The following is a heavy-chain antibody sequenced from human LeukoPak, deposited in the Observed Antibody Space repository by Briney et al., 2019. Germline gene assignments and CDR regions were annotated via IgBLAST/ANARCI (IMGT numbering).Heavy chain of an antibody. CDR1: GGSVSSGSYY. V-gene: IGHV4-30-4*08. CDR2: IYYSGST. CDR3: ARGKVLRYFDWLSTMGERHYFDY. J-gene: IGHJ4*02. Sequence: SETLSLTCTVSGGSVSSGSYYWSWIRQPPGKGLEWIGYIYYSGSTYYNPSLKSRVTISVDTSKNQFSLKLSSVTAADTAVYYCARGKVLRYFDWLSTMGERHYFDYWGQGTLVTVSS. D-gene: IGHD3-9*01.